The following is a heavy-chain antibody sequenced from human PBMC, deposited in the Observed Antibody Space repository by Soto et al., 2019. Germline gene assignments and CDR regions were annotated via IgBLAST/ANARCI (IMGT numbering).Heavy chain of an antibody. V-gene: IGHV4-59*12. CDR2: IYYSGST. CDR3: ARGQSVVVTAKAYYFDY. D-gene: IGHD2-21*02. Sequence: SETLSLTCTVSGGSISSYYWSWIRQPPGKGLEWIGYIYYSGSTNYNPSLKSRVTISVDTSKNQFSLKLSSVTAADTAVYYCARGQSVVVTAKAYYFDYWGQGTLVTVSS. CDR1: GGSISSYY. J-gene: IGHJ4*02.